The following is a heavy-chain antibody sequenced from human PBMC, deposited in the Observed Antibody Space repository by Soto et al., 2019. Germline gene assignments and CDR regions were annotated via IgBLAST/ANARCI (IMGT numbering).Heavy chain of an antibody. V-gene: IGHV5-51*01. Sequence: PGESLKISCKASGFTFSSYSLGWVRHMPGKGLQWMGNIFSSDSSAKYSPSFVGQVTISVDRSISTAYLQWSSLKASDTAMYYCARADGSGWKSQGPYYYYGMDVWGQGTTVTVSS. CDR2: IFSSDSSA. CDR3: ARADGSGWKSQGPYYYYGMDV. D-gene: IGHD6-19*01. J-gene: IGHJ6*02. CDR1: GFTFSSYS.